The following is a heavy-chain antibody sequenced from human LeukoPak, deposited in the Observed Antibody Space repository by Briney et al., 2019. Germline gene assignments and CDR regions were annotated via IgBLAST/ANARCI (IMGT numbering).Heavy chain of an antibody. J-gene: IGHJ5*02. D-gene: IGHD6-19*01. V-gene: IGHV3-23*01. CDR1: GFTFRDEA. Sequence: GGSLRLSCAASGFTFRDEAMSWVRQAPGKGLDWVSSISGAAGGIYYADSVRGRFTISRDNSKNTLYLQMNSLGVGDTAVYYCVKNGARSGWYAEFASWGQGTLVTVSS. CDR2: ISGAAGGI. CDR3: VKNGARSGWYAEFAS.